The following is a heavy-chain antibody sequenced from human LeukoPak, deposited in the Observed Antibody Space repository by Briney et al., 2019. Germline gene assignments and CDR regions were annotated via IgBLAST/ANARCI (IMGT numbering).Heavy chain of an antibody. D-gene: IGHD6-13*01. J-gene: IGHJ4*02. CDR1: GGSFSGYY. CDR2: INHSGST. V-gene: IGHV4-34*01. CDR3: ARAGGYGSSWFGSFDY. Sequence: SETLSHTCAVYGGSFSGYYWSWIRQPPGKGLEWIGEINHSGSTNYNPSLKSRVTISVDTSKNQFSLKLSSVTAADTAVYYCARAGGYGSSWFGSFDYWGQGTLVTVSS.